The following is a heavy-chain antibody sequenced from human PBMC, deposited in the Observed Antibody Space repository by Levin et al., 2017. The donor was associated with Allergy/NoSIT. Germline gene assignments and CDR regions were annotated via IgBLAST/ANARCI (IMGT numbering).Heavy chain of an antibody. CDR2: INPNSGNS. Sequence: GESLKISCKASGYTFTSSDINWVRQATGQGLEWMGWINPNSGNSGYAQNFQGRVTMIRDTSITTAYMELSSLTSEDTAVYYCARGRAWSNGRDGNYLDYFDYWGQGTLVTVSS. CDR3: ARGRAWSNGRDGNYLDYFDY. V-gene: IGHV1-8*01. J-gene: IGHJ4*02. CDR1: GYTFTSSD. D-gene: IGHD1-7*01.